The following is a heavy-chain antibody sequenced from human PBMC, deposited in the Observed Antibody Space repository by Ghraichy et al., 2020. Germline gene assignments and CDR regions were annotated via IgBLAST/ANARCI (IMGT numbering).Heavy chain of an antibody. Sequence: SETLSLTCTVSGGSISSYYWSWIRQPPGKGLEWIGYIYTSGSTNYNPSLKSRVTISVDTSKNQFSLKLSSVTAADTAVYYCASSYDIPENLDYWGQGTLVTVSS. CDR3: ASSYDIPENLDY. CDR1: GGSISSYY. D-gene: IGHD3-9*01. V-gene: IGHV4-4*09. CDR2: IYTSGST. J-gene: IGHJ4*02.